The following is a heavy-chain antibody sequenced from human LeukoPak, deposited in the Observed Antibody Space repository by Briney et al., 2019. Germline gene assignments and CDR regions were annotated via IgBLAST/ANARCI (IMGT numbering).Heavy chain of an antibody. D-gene: IGHD3-3*01. CDR1: GFTVSSNY. V-gene: IGHV3-66*01. Sequence: PGGSLRLSCAASGFTVSSNYMSWVRQAPGKGLEWVSVICSGGSTYYADSVKGRFTISRDNSKNTLYLQMNSLRAEDTAVYYCARDRGDFWSGYYKNYYYGMDVWGQGTTVTVSS. J-gene: IGHJ6*02. CDR2: ICSGGST. CDR3: ARDRGDFWSGYYKNYYYGMDV.